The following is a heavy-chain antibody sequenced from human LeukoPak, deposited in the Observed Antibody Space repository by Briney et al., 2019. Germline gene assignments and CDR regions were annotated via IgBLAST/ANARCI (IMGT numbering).Heavy chain of an antibody. D-gene: IGHD6-19*01. CDR2: IEQDGSEK. J-gene: IGHJ4*02. Sequence: PGGSLRLSCAASGFTFSGYWMTWVRQAPGKGLEWVANIEQDGSEKYYEDSVKGRFTISRDNAKNSLYLQMNSLRAEDTAVYYCARTYSSGPLNYWGQGTLVTVSS. CDR3: ARTYSSGPLNY. CDR1: GFTFSGYW. V-gene: IGHV3-7*01.